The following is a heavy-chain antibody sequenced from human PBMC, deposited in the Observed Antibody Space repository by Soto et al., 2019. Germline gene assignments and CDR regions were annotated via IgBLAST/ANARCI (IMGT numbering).Heavy chain of an antibody. CDR2: IYYSGST. J-gene: IGHJ5*01. D-gene: IGHD4-17*01. Sequence: SETLSLTCTVSGGSVSSGSYYWSWIRQPPGKGLEWIGYIYYSGSTNYNPSLKSRVTISVDTSKNQFSLKLSSVTAADTAVYYCARGSNDYGGNSRDNWFDSWGQGTLVTVSS. CDR1: GGSVSSGSYY. V-gene: IGHV4-61*01. CDR3: ARGSNDYGGNSRDNWFDS.